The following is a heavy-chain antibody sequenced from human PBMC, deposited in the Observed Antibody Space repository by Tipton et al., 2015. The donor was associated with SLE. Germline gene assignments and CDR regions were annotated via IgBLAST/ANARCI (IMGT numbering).Heavy chain of an antibody. V-gene: IGHV4-59*12. CDR3: AREEENDFWSGGDAFDI. J-gene: IGHJ3*02. CDR1: AGSISSYY. Sequence: LRLSCTVSAGSISSYYWSWIRQPPGKGLEWIGDIYYSGSTNYNPSLKSRVTISIDTSKNQFSLKLSSVTAADTAVYYCAREEENDFWSGGDAFDIWGQGTMATVSS. CDR2: IYYSGST. D-gene: IGHD3-3*01.